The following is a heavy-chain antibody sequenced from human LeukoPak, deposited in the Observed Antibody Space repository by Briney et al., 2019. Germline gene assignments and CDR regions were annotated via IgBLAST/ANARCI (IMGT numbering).Heavy chain of an antibody. J-gene: IGHJ4*02. CDR1: GFTFDDYA. CDR3: AKEETIAEYYFDY. Sequence: GRSLRLSCAASGFTFDDYAMHWVRQAPGKGLEWVSGISWNSGSIGYADSVKGRFTISRDNAKNSLYLQMNSLRAEDMALYYCAKEETIAEYYFDYWGQGTLVTVSS. CDR2: ISWNSGSI. D-gene: IGHD6-13*01. V-gene: IGHV3-9*03.